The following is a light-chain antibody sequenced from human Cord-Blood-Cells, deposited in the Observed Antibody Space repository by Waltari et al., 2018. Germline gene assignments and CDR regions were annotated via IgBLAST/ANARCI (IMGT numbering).Light chain of an antibody. CDR3: QQYNSYSYT. CDR2: KAS. Sequence: DLQMTQSPSTLSASVGHRVTIPCRASQSISSWLAWYQQKPGKAPKLLIYKASSLEIGVPSRFSGSGSGTEFTLTISILQPDDFATYYCQQYNSYSYTFGQGTKLEIK. V-gene: IGKV1-5*03. J-gene: IGKJ2*01. CDR1: QSISSW.